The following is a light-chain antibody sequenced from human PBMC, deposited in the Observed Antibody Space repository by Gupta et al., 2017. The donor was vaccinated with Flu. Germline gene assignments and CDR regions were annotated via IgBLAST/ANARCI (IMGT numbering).Light chain of an antibody. CDR3: CSYAGDSAFYV. CDR1: SSDVGIYDP. J-gene: IGLJ1*01. CDR2: EED. Sequence: QPALTQPASVSGSSGQSIAISCTGTSSDVGIYDPVSWYQQHPGKAPKLIIYEEDKRPSGVSTRFSGSKSGNTASLTISGLQAEDEADYHCCSYAGDSAFYVFGTGTKVTVL. V-gene: IGLV2-23*01.